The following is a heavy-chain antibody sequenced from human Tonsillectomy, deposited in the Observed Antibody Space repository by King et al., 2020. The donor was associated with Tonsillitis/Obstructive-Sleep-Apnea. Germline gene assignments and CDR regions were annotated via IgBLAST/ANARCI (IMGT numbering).Heavy chain of an antibody. Sequence: HVQLQESGPGLVKPSETLSLTCTVSGGSISSYYWSWIRQPPGKGLEWIGYIYYSGSTNYNPSLKSRVTISVDTSKNQFSLKLSSVTAADTAVYYCARGLKVRGRDIVYYYFDYWGQGTLVTVSS. J-gene: IGHJ4*02. CDR1: GGSISSYY. CDR2: IYYSGST. V-gene: IGHV4-59*01. D-gene: IGHD2-15*01. CDR3: ARGLKVRGRDIVYYYFDY.